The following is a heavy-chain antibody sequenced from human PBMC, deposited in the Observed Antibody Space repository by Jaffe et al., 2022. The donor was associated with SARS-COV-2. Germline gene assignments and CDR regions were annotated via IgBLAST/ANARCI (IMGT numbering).Heavy chain of an antibody. D-gene: IGHD6-19*01. CDR1: GGSISVINW. CDR2: IFHYGTT. V-gene: IGHV4-4*02. CDR3: ARMASTFHHGIDV. J-gene: IGHJ6*02. Sequence: QVQLQESGPGLVEPSGTLSLTCTVSGGSISVINWWTWVRQPPGKGLEWIGEIFHYGTTNYKPSLKSRVTMSVDKSRNQVSLELTSVTAADTAVYYCARMASTFHHGIDVWGQGTTVTVSS.